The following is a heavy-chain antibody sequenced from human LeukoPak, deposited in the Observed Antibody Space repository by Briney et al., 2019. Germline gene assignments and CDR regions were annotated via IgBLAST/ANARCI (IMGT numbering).Heavy chain of an antibody. J-gene: IGHJ5*02. D-gene: IGHD3-3*01. V-gene: IGHV1-18*01. Sequence: ASVKVSCKASGYTFSNYGLSWVRQAPGQGLEWMGWISTDSGNANYARKFQGRLTMTTDTSTTTAYMELGSLRSDDTAVYYCARGKVLRFLEYLDDTPNWFDPWGQGTLVTVSS. CDR2: ISTDSGNA. CDR3: ARGKVLRFLEYLDDTPNWFDP. CDR1: GYTFSNYG.